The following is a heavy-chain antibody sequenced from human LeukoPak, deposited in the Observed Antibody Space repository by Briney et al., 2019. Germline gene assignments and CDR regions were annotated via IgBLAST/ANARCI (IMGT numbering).Heavy chain of an antibody. CDR3: AKDLYYYGSGTSFDS. CDR1: TLTFTSYA. Sequence: PGGSLRLSCAASTLTFTSYAVHWVRQAPGKGLEWVAVISYDGSKQYYADSVKGRFTISRDNSKNTLYLQMNSLRAEDTAVYYCAKDLYYYGSGTSFDSWGQGTLVTVSS. V-gene: IGHV3-30*18. CDR2: ISYDGSKQ. D-gene: IGHD3-10*01. J-gene: IGHJ4*02.